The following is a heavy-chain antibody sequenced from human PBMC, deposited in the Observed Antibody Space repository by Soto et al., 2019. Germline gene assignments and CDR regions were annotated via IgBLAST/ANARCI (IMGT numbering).Heavy chain of an antibody. D-gene: IGHD2-15*01. Sequence: QVQLVQSGAEVKKPGSSVKVSCKASGGTFSSYTISWVRQAPGQGLEWMGRIIPILGIANYAQKLQGRVTITADKSTSTAYMELSSLRSEDTAVYYCARDMVVVAATHYYYYGMDVWGQGTTVTVSS. CDR1: GGTFSSYT. CDR3: ARDMVVVAATHYYYYGMDV. J-gene: IGHJ6*02. CDR2: IIPILGIA. V-gene: IGHV1-69*08.